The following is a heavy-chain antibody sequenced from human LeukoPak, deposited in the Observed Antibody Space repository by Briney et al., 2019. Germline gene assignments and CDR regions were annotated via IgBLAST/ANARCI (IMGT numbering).Heavy chain of an antibody. D-gene: IGHD3-3*01. Sequence: SETLSLTCTVSGGSINYYYWSWIRQPPGKGLEWIGYIYYSGSTNYNPSLKSRVTISVDTSKNQFSLKLSSVTAADTAVYYCARMRRYYDFWSGSDAFDIWGQGTMVTVSS. V-gene: IGHV4-59*01. CDR1: GGSINYYY. CDR3: ARMRRYYDFWSGSDAFDI. J-gene: IGHJ3*02. CDR2: IYYSGST.